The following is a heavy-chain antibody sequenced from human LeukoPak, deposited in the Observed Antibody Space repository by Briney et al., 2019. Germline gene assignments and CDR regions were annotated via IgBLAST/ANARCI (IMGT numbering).Heavy chain of an antibody. V-gene: IGHV4-59*01. CDR1: GGSISSYY. CDR3: ARGRIAARPYYYYYMDV. D-gene: IGHD6-6*01. J-gene: IGHJ6*03. Sequence: PSETLSLTCTVSGGSISSYYWSWIRQPPRKGLEWVGYIYYSGSTNYNPSLKSRVTISVDTSKNQFSLKLSSVTAADTAVYYCARGRIAARPYYYYYMDVWGKGTTVTVSS. CDR2: IYYSGST.